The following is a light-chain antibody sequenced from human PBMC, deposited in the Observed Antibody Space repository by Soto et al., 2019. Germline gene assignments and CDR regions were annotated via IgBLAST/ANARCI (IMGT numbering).Light chain of an antibody. CDR1: QRLTFVSNNQSH. J-gene: IGKJ1*01. CDR3: QQYYATPWT. CDR2: WSS. V-gene: IGKV4-1*01. Sequence: SCWSSQRLTFVSNNQSHLAWYQQKTGQAPKLLLSWSSARESGVPDRFSGSGSGTHFTLTITNLQAEDVAIYYCQQYYATPWTFSPGTKVEI.